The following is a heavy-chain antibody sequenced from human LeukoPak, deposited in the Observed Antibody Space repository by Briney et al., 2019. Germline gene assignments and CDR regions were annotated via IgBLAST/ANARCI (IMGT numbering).Heavy chain of an antibody. J-gene: IGHJ4*02. CDR1: GYTFTGYY. CDR2: INPNSGGT. V-gene: IGHV1-2*02. Sequence: ASVKVSCKASGYTFTGYYVHWVRQAPGQGLEWMGWINPNSGGTNYAQKFQGRVTMTRDTSISTAYMELSRLRSDDTAVYYCARDLGGRITMIVVVITGFDYWGQGTLVTVSS. D-gene: IGHD3-22*01. CDR3: ARDLGGRITMIVVVITGFDY.